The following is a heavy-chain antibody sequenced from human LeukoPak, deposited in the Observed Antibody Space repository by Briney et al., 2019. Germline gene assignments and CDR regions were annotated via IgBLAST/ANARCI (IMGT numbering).Heavy chain of an antibody. CDR3: VRVEGAKVTSQGPYWYSDL. J-gene: IGHJ2*01. V-gene: IGHV4-39*01. D-gene: IGHD4-17*01. CDR1: GGSISSNSYY. CDR2: IYYTGST. Sequence: SETLSLTCTVSGGSISSNSYYWAWISQPPGTGLEWIGSIYYTGSTYYNPSVKSRVTISVDTSKNQFSLKLRSVTAADTAMYYCVRVEGAKVTSQGPYWYSDLWGRGTLVSVSS.